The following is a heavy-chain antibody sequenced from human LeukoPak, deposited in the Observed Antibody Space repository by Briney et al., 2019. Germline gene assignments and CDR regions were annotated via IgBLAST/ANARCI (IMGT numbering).Heavy chain of an antibody. CDR1: GFTFSNAW. J-gene: IGHJ6*03. V-gene: IGHV3-30*02. CDR2: IQYDGSNE. Sequence: QPGGSLRLSCAASGFTFSNAWMSWVRQAPGKGLEWVAYIQYDGSNEQYADSVKGRFSISRDSSKNILYLQMNSLRAEDTAVYYCAKDRCSNGIGCYYYYMDVWGKGTTVTISS. CDR3: AKDRCSNGIGCYYYYMDV. D-gene: IGHD2-8*01.